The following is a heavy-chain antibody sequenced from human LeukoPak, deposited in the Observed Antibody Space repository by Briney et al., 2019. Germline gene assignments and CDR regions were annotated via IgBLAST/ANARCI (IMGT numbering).Heavy chain of an antibody. Sequence: PGGSLRPSCAASGFTFSSYWMHWVRQAPGKGLVWVSRINSDGSSTSYADSVKGRFTISRDNSRNTLYLQMNSLRLEDTAVYYCARGDRGTAAGNNWFNPWGQGTLVTVSS. CDR2: INSDGSST. V-gene: IGHV3-74*01. J-gene: IGHJ5*02. D-gene: IGHD6-13*01. CDR1: GFTFSSYW. CDR3: ARGDRGTAAGNNWFNP.